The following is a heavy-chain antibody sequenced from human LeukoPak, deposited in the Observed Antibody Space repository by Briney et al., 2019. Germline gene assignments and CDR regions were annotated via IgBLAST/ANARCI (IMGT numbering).Heavy chain of an antibody. D-gene: IGHD2-2*02. CDR2: IYYSGST. V-gene: IGHV4-39*07. CDR3: ASVHCRSTSCYNGDHYLHV. Sequence: SETLSLTCTVSGGSISSSSYYWGWIRQPPGKGLEWIGSIYYSGSTYYNPSLKSRVTISVDTSKNQFSLKLSSVTAADKAVYYCASVHCRSTSCYNGDHYLHVWGKGTTVTVSS. J-gene: IGHJ6*04. CDR1: GGSISSSSYY.